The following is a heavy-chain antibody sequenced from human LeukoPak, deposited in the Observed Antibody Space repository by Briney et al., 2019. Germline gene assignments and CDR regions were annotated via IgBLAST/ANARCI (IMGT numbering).Heavy chain of an antibody. CDR3: ARDPGSGSPWVYFDY. CDR1: GYTFTSYY. J-gene: IGHJ4*02. CDR2: INPSGGST. D-gene: IGHD1-26*01. Sequence: ASVKVSCKASGYTFTSYYMHWVRQAPGQGLEWMGIINPSGGSTSYAQKFQGRVTMTRDMSTSIVYMELSSLRSEDTAVYYCARDPGSGSPWVYFDYWGQGTLVTVSS. V-gene: IGHV1-46*01.